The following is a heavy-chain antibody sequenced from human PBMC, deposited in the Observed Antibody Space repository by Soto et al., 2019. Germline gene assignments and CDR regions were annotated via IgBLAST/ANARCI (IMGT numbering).Heavy chain of an antibody. CDR3: ATGDSSSWYLGMDV. D-gene: IGHD6-13*01. Sequence: ASLKVSCKVSGYTLTEFSMHWVRQAPGKGLEWMGGFDPEDGETIYAQKFQGRVTMTEDTSTDTAYMELSSLRSEDTAVYYCATGDSSSWYLGMDVWGQGTTVTVSS. CDR2: FDPEDGET. J-gene: IGHJ6*02. V-gene: IGHV1-24*01. CDR1: GYTLTEFS.